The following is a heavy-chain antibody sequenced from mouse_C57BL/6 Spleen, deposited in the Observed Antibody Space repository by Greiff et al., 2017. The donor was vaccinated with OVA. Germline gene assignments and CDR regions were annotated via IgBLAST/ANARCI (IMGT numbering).Heavy chain of an antibody. CDR3: ARIYDGYDEGFAD. CDR1: GYAFTNYL. Sequence: QVQLQQSGAELVRPGTSVKVSCKASGYAFTNYLIEWVKQRPGQGLEWIGVINPGSGGTNYNEKFKGKATLTADKSSSTAYMQLSSLTSEDSAVYFCARIYDGYDEGFADWGQGTLVTVSA. V-gene: IGHV1-54*01. D-gene: IGHD2-2*01. CDR2: INPGSGGT. J-gene: IGHJ3*01.